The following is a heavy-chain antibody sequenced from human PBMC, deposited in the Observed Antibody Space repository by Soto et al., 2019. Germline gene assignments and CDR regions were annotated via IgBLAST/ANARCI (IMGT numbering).Heavy chain of an antibody. Sequence: SVKGSCKASGGTFSSYAISWVRQAPGQGLEWMGGIIPIFGTANYAQKFQGRVTITADESTSTAYMELSSLRSEDTAVYYCARGWRYYDFWSGHYSGFDYWGHGTLDTVSS. D-gene: IGHD3-3*01. CDR3: ARGWRYYDFWSGHYSGFDY. V-gene: IGHV1-69*13. CDR2: IIPIFGTA. J-gene: IGHJ4*01. CDR1: GGTFSSYA.